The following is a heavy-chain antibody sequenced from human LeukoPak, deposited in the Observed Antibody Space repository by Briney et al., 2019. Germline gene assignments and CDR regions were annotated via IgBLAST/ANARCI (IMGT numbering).Heavy chain of an antibody. V-gene: IGHV4-38-2*02. J-gene: IGHJ4*02. CDR3: AREHCAGGYCYFLDY. D-gene: IGHD2/OR15-2a*01. Sequence: SETLSLTCSVSDYPISSGYFWGWTRQPPGKGLEWIATMSHSGSTYFNPSLKSRVIVSIDASKNQFSLNLTSVTAADTAVYYCAREHCAGGYCYFLDYWGQGTLVTVSS. CDR1: DYPISSGYF. CDR2: MSHSGST.